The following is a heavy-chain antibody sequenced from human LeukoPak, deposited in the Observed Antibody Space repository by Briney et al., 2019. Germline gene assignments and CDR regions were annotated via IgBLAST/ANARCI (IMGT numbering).Heavy chain of an antibody. Sequence: ASVKVSCKVSGGTFSSYAISWVRQAPGQGLEWMGRIIPILGIANYAQKFQGRVTITADKSTSTAYMELSSLRSEDTAVYYCATFGGQRSLDPWGQGTLVTVSS. CDR2: IIPILGIA. V-gene: IGHV1-69*04. J-gene: IGHJ5*02. CDR3: ATFGGQRSLDP. D-gene: IGHD3-10*01. CDR1: GGTFSSYA.